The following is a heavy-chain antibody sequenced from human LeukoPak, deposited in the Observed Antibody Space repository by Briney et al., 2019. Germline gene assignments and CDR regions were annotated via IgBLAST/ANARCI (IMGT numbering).Heavy chain of an antibody. CDR3: AREPYYYGWGSYPLYYYGIDV. CDR1: GFTFSSYE. J-gene: IGHJ6*02. D-gene: IGHD3-10*01. CDR2: ISSSGSTI. Sequence: PGGSLRLSCAASGFTFSSYEMNWVRQAPGKGLEWVSYISSSGSTIYYAASVKGRFTISRDNAKNSLYLQMNSLRAEDTAVYYCAREPYYYGWGSYPLYYYGIDVWGQGTTVTVSS. V-gene: IGHV3-48*03.